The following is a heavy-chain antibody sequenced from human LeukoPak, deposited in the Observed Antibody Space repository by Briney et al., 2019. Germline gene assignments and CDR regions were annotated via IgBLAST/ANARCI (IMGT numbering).Heavy chain of an antibody. CDR2: ITYDGSNK. V-gene: IGHV3-30*04. Sequence: PGGSLRPSRAASGFTFSSYAMHWVRQAPGKGLGWVAVITYDGSNKYYADSVKGRFTISRDNSKNTLYLQMNSLRAEDTAVYYCARVEGIAARLTNYNWFDPWGQGTLVTVSS. J-gene: IGHJ5*02. CDR3: ARVEGIAARLTNYNWFDP. CDR1: GFTFSSYA. D-gene: IGHD6-6*01.